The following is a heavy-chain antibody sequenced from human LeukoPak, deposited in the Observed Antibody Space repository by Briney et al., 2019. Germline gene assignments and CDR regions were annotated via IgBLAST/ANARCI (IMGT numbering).Heavy chain of an antibody. Sequence: ASVKVSCKASGGTFSSYAISWVRQAPGQGLEWMGRFIPIFGTANYAQKFQGRVSITTDESTSTAYMQLSSLRAEDTAVYYCARADSSGYSRSYWGQGTLVTVSS. CDR1: GGTFSSYA. V-gene: IGHV1-69*05. CDR3: ARADSSGYSRSY. D-gene: IGHD3-22*01. J-gene: IGHJ4*02. CDR2: FIPIFGTA.